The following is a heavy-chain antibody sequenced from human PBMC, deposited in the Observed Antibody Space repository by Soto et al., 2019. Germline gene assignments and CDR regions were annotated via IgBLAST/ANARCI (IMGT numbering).Heavy chain of an antibody. D-gene: IGHD2-15*01. CDR2: ISYDGSNK. CDR3: AKVGSLGYWSGGSCYTPYYFDY. CDR1: GFNFSSYG. J-gene: IGHJ4*02. V-gene: IGHV3-30*18. Sequence: GGPKRLSCAASGFNFSSYGMRWIRQAPGKGLEWVAVISYDGSNKYYADSVKGRFTISRDNSKNTLYLQMNSLRAEDTAVYYCAKVGSLGYWSGGSCYTPYYFDYWGQGTVVTVSS.